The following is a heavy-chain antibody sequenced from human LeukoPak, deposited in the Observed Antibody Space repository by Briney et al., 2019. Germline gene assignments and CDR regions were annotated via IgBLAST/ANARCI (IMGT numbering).Heavy chain of an antibody. Sequence: SETLSLTCTVSGGSISNYYWSWIRQPPGKGLEWIGYIYYSGSTNYNPSLKSRVTISVDTSKNQFSLKLSSVTAADTAVFYCARVYYDGSGYNFDYWGQGTLVTVPS. CDR3: ARVYYDGSGYNFDY. CDR1: GGSISNYY. V-gene: IGHV4-59*01. J-gene: IGHJ4*02. D-gene: IGHD3-22*01. CDR2: IYYSGST.